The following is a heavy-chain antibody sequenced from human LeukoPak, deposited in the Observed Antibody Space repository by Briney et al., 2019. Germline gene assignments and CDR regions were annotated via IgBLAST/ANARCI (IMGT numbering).Heavy chain of an antibody. Sequence: TSETLSLTCTVSGGSISSYYWSWIRQPPGKGLEWIGYIYYSGSTNYNPSLKSRVTISVDTSKNQFSLKLSSVTAADTAVYYCARFSYYYGMDVWGQGTTVTVSS. J-gene: IGHJ6*02. CDR1: GGSISSYY. V-gene: IGHV4-59*01. CDR2: IYYSGST. CDR3: ARFSYYYGMDV.